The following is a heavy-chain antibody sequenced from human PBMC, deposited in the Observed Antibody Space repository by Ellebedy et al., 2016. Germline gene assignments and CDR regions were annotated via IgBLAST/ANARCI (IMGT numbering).Heavy chain of an antibody. V-gene: IGHV4-4*02. CDR2: IAHSGNT. CDR3: ARGNDLRFNNWLDP. Sequence: SETLSLTXAVSDDSISSSNWWSWVRQPPGKGLEWIGDIAHSGNTNYNPSLKSRVAISVDMSKNQFSLRLYSVTAADTAVYYCARGNDLRFNNWLDPWGQGTLVTVSS. CDR1: DDSISSSNW. J-gene: IGHJ5*02. D-gene: IGHD3-3*01.